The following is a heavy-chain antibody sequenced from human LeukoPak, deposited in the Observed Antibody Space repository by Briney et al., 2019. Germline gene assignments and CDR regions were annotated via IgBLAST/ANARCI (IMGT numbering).Heavy chain of an antibody. Sequence: GGSLRLSCAASGFSFSDYDMSWVRQAPGKGLEWVSYISSSGTTIYYADSVKGRFSISRDNAKNSLYLQMNSLRAEDTAVYYCVRDKPGYYYYYMDVWGKGTTVTVSS. CDR2: ISSSGTTI. J-gene: IGHJ6*03. V-gene: IGHV3-11*04. CDR1: GFSFSDYD. D-gene: IGHD1-14*01. CDR3: VRDKPGYYYYYMDV.